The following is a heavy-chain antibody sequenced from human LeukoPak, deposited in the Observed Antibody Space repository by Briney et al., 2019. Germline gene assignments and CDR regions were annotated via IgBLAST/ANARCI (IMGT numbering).Heavy chain of an antibody. Sequence: ASVKVSCKVSGYTLTKLSIHWVRQAPGNGLEWMGGFEPEDGERVYAQKFQGRVTMTEDTSTDTAYMELSSLRFEDTAVYHCAIDYEFWTDQSRYYHGMDVWGQGTTVTVSS. V-gene: IGHV1-24*01. J-gene: IGHJ6*02. D-gene: IGHD3/OR15-3a*01. CDR1: GYTLTKLS. CDR2: FEPEDGER. CDR3: AIDYEFWTDQSRYYHGMDV.